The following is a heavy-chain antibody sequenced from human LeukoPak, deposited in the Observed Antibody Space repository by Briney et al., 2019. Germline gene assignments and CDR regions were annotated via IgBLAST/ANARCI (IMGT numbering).Heavy chain of an antibody. CDR2: IIPIIGTV. Sequence: ASVKVSCKASGGTFNRYAISWVRQAPGQGLEWMGGIIPIIGTVNYAQKFQGRVTITADESTSTAYMELSSLRSEDTAVYYCARQITMIEEGAFGIWGQGTMVTVSS. CDR1: GGTFNRYA. V-gene: IGHV1-69*13. CDR3: ARQITMIEEGAFGI. J-gene: IGHJ3*02. D-gene: IGHD3-22*01.